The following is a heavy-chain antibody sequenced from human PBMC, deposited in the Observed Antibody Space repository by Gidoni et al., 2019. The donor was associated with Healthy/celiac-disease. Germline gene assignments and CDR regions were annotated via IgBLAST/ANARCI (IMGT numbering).Heavy chain of an antibody. Sequence: QVQLVESGGGVVQPGRSLRLSCAASGFTFSSYGMHWVRQATGKGLEWVAVIWYDGSNKYYADSVKGRFTISRDNSKNTLYLQMNSLRAEDTAVYYCARSQGHYDILTGYYSDFDYWGQGTLVTVSS. CDR1: GFTFSSYG. CDR3: ARSQGHYDILTGYYSDFDY. D-gene: IGHD3-9*01. CDR2: IWYDGSNK. V-gene: IGHV3-33*01. J-gene: IGHJ4*02.